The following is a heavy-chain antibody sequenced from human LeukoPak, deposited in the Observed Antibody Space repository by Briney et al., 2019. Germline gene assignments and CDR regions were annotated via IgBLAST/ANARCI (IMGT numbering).Heavy chain of an antibody. CDR3: ARSNLGGHLYMDV. Sequence: PSETLSLTCTVSGGSISSGGYCWSWIRQHPGKGLEWIGYIYYSGSTYYNPSLKSRVTISVDTSKNQFSLKLSSVTAADTAVYYCARSNLGGHLYMDVWGKGTTVTVSS. V-gene: IGHV4-31*03. J-gene: IGHJ6*03. CDR2: IYYSGST. D-gene: IGHD3-16*01. CDR1: GGSISSGGYC.